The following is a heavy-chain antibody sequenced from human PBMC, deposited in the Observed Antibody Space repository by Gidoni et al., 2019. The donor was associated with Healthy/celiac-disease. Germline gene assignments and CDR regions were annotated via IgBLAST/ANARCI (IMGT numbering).Heavy chain of an antibody. J-gene: IGHJ6*02. CDR2: IYYSGST. CDR1: GGSISSGGYY. CDR3: ARVRWQANYYYYYGMDV. V-gene: IGHV4-31*03. Sequence: QVQLQESGPGLVKPSQTLSLTCTVSGGSISSGGYYWSWIRQHPGKGLEWIGYIYYSGSTYDNPSLKSRVTISVDTSKNQFSLKLSSVTAADTAVYYCARVRWQANYYYYYGMDVWGQGTTVTVSS.